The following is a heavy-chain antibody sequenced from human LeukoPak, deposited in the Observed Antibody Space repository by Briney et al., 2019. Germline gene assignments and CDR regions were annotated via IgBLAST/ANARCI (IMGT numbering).Heavy chain of an antibody. V-gene: IGHV3-33*06. Sequence: GGSLRLSCAASGFTFSSYGMPWVRQAPGKGLEWVAVIWYDGSNKYYADSVKGRFTISRDNSKNTLYLQMNSLRAEDTAIYYCAKMKGHPLPKYYMDVWGQGTTVTVSS. CDR2: IWYDGSNK. CDR3: AKMKGHPLPKYYMDV. J-gene: IGHJ6*01. D-gene: IGHD1-26*01. CDR1: GFTFSSYG.